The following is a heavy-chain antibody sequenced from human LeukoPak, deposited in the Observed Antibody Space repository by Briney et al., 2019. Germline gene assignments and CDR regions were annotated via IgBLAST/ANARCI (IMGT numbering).Heavy chain of an antibody. CDR1: GFTFSTSW. Sequence: GGSLRLSCAASGFTFSTSWMSWVRQAPGKGLEWVATIKQDGSEKYYVDSVKGRFTISRDNAKISLYLQMNSLRAEDTAVYYCAGAAYTGSPTSFDYWGQGTLVTVSS. J-gene: IGHJ4*02. D-gene: IGHD1-26*01. V-gene: IGHV3-7*04. CDR2: IKQDGSEK. CDR3: AGAAYTGSPTSFDY.